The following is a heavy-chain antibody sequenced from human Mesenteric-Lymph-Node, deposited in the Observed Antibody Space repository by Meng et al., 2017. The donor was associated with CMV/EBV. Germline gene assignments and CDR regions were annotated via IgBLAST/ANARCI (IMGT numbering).Heavy chain of an antibody. CDR1: FSLSAGGVG. Sequence: FSLSAGGVGVGWIRPPPGTALVWLALICWDDDKRYGPSLTDRLALAKDTSNNHVVLTITSMDPVDTATYYCAHSIAAAGTDYWYFDLWGRGTLVTVSS. CDR2: ICWDDDK. CDR3: AHSIAAAGTDYWYFDL. V-gene: IGHV2-5*05. J-gene: IGHJ2*01. D-gene: IGHD6-13*01.